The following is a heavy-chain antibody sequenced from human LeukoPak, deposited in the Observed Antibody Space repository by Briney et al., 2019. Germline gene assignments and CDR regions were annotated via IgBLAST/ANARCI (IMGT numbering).Heavy chain of an antibody. CDR2: ISYDGSNK. CDR3: ARVVPAAQFDY. J-gene: IGHJ4*02. D-gene: IGHD2-2*01. CDR1: GFTFSSYG. V-gene: IGHV3-30*03. Sequence: GRSLRLSCAASGFTFSSYGMHWVRQAPGKGLEWVAVISYDGSNKYYADSVKGRFTISRDNSKNTLYLQMNSLRAEDTAVYYCARVVPAAQFDYWGQGTLVTVSS.